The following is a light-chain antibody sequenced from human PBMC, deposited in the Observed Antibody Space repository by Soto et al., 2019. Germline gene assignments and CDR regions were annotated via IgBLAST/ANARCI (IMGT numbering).Light chain of an antibody. CDR3: SAYAGSNNFV. CDR1: SCAVGDNY. J-gene: IGLJ1*01. V-gene: IGLV2-8*01. Sequence: QSALTKPPSASGSPGQSVTISCTGTSCAVGDNYASWYQQHLGTAPKLIIYEVSQRPSGVPDRFSGSKSGNTASLTVSGLQTEDEADYYRSAYAGSNNFVFGSETKVT. CDR2: EVS.